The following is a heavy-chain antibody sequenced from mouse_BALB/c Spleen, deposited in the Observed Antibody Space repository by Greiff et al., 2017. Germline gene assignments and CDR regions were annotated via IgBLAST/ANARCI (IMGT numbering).Heavy chain of an antibody. Sequence: EVNVVESGGGLVKPGGSLKLSCAASGFTFSSYTMSWVRQTPEKRLEWVATISSGGSYTYYPDSVKGRFTISRDNAKNTLYLQMSSLKSEDTAMYYCTRKGKITTATSDAYWGQGTLVTVSA. D-gene: IGHD1-2*01. V-gene: IGHV5-6-4*01. J-gene: IGHJ3*01. CDR3: TRKGKITTATSDAY. CDR2: ISSGGSYT. CDR1: GFTFSSYT.